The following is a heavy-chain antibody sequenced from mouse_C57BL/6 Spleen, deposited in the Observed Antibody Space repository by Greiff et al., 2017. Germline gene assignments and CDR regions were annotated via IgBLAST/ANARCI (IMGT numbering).Heavy chain of an antibody. CDR2: IDPSDSYT. CDR1: GYTFTSYW. J-gene: IGHJ4*01. Sequence: VQLQQPGAELVRPGTSVKLSCKASGYTFTSYWMHWVKQRPGQGLEWIGVIDPSDSYTNYNQKFKGKATLTVDTSSSTAYMQLSSLTSEDSAVYYCARFPGDYWGQGTSGTVSS. V-gene: IGHV1-59*01. CDR3: ARFPGDY.